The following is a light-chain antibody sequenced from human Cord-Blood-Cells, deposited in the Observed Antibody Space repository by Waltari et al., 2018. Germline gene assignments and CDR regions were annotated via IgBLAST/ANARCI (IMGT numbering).Light chain of an antibody. Sequence: QSALTQPASVSGSPGQSITISYTGTSSDVGGYNYVSWYQQHPGKAPKLMIYAVSNRPSGVSNRFSGSKSGNTASLTISGLQAEDEADYYCSSYTSSSTLWVFGGGTKLTVL. CDR3: SSYTSSSTLWV. V-gene: IGLV2-14*01. J-gene: IGLJ3*02. CDR1: SSDVGGYNY. CDR2: AVS.